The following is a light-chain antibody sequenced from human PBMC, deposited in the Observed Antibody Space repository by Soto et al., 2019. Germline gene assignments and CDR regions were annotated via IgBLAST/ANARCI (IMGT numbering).Light chain of an antibody. Sequence: DIQMTQSPSILSASVGDRVTMACRASQSISSWLAWYQQKPGKAPKLLIYTASSLESGVPSRFSGSGSGTEFTLTISSLQPDDFATYYCPHYNTYSGTFGPGTKVDIK. CDR3: PHYNTYSGT. CDR1: QSISSW. CDR2: TAS. J-gene: IGKJ3*01. V-gene: IGKV1-5*03.